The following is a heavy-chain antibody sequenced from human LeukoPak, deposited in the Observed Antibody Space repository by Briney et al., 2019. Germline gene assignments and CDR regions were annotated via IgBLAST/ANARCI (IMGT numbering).Heavy chain of an antibody. CDR2: INGDGSWT. Sequence: PGGSLRLSCAASGNYWMHWVRQAPGKGLVWVSHINGDGSWTGYADSVKGRFTISRDNSKNTLYLQMNSLRAEDTAVYYCAREDCSGGSCYIYNGMDVWGQGTTVTVSS. V-gene: IGHV3-74*01. CDR3: AREDCSGGSCYIYNGMDV. CDR1: GNYW. D-gene: IGHD2-15*01. J-gene: IGHJ6*02.